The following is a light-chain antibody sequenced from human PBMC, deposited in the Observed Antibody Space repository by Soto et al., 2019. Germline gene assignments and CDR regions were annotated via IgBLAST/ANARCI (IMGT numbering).Light chain of an antibody. CDR2: EVS. Sequence: QSALTQPASVSGSPGQSITISCTGTSSDVGGYNYVSWYQQHPGKAPKRMIYEVSNRPSGVSNRFSGSKSGNTASLTISGLQDEDEADYYCSSYTSSSTRVFGTGTKLTVL. J-gene: IGLJ1*01. V-gene: IGLV2-14*01. CDR1: SSDVGGYNY. CDR3: SSYTSSSTRV.